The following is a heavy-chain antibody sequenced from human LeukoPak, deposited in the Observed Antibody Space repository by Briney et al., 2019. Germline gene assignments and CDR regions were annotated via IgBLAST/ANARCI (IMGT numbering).Heavy chain of an antibody. V-gene: IGHV4-38-2*02. J-gene: IGHJ4*02. CDR1: GYFVSSGYY. Sequence: SETLSLTCTVSGYFVSSGYYWGWIRQPPGKGLEWIGNIYHSGSTDYNPSLKSRVTISVDTSKNHFSLKLSSVTAADTAVYYCARAISGSFRTSYYFDYWGQGTLVTVSS. CDR3: ARAISGSFRTSYYFDY. D-gene: IGHD6-13*01. CDR2: IYHSGST.